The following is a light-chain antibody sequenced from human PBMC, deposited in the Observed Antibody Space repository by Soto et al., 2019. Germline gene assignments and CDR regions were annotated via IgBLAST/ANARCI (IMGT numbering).Light chain of an antibody. CDR3: QQYNNWPPYT. Sequence: EIVMTQSPATLSVSPGERATLSCRASQSVSSNLAWYQQKPGQAPRLLIYGASTRATGIPARFSGSGSGTAFTLTISSLQSEDFAVYACQQYNNWPPYTVGQWTKLEI. J-gene: IGKJ2*01. V-gene: IGKV3-15*01. CDR2: GAS. CDR1: QSVSSN.